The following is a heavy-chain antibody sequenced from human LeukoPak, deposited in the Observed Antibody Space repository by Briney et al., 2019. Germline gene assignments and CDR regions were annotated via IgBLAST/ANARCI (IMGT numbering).Heavy chain of an antibody. CDR3: AKLDYDYVWGSYRYTDKNWFDP. D-gene: IGHD3-16*02. Sequence: GGSLRLSCAASGFTFSSYGMSWVRQAPGKGLEWVSAISGSGGSTYYADSVKGRLTISRDNSKNTLYLQMNSLRAEDTAVYYCAKLDYDYVWGSYRYTDKNWFDPWGQGTLVTVSS. J-gene: IGHJ5*02. CDR1: GFTFSSYG. V-gene: IGHV3-23*01. CDR2: ISGSGGST.